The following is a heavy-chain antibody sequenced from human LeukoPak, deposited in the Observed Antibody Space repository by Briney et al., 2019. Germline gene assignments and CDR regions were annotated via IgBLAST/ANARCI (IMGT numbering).Heavy chain of an antibody. J-gene: IGHJ4*02. CDR2: INHSGST. D-gene: IGHD3-16*02. V-gene: IGHV4-34*01. CDR3: ARDPYVWGSYRYSY. CDR1: GGSFSGYY. Sequence: SETLSLTCAVYGGSFSGYYWSWIRQPPGKGLEWIGEINHSGSTNYNPSLKSRVTISVDTSKNQFSLKLSSVTAPDTAVYYCARDPYVWGSYRYSYWGQGTLVTVSS.